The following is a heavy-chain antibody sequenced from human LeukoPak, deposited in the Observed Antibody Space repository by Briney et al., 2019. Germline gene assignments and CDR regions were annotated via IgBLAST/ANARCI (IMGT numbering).Heavy chain of an antibody. J-gene: IGHJ4*02. D-gene: IGHD1-1*01. CDR1: GYSISSGYY. Sequence: SETLSLTCTVSGYSISSGYYWGWIRQPPGKGLEWIGSIYHSGSTYYNPSLKNRVTISVDTPKNQFSLKLSSVTAADTAVYYCASGTPEDYWGQGTLVTVSS. CDR3: ASGTPEDY. CDR2: IYHSGST. V-gene: IGHV4-38-2*02.